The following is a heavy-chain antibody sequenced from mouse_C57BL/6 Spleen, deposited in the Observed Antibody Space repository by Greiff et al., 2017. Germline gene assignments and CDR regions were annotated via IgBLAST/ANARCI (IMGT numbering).Heavy chain of an antibody. Sequence: QVQLKESGPELVKPGASVKISCKASGYAFSSSWMNWVKQRPGKGLEWIGRIYPGDGDTNYNGKFKGKATLTADKSSSTAYMQLSSLTSEDSAVYFCANLFSRLAYWGQGTLVTVSA. CDR2: IYPGDGDT. V-gene: IGHV1-82*01. CDR1: GYAFSSSW. CDR3: ANLFSRLAY. J-gene: IGHJ3*01.